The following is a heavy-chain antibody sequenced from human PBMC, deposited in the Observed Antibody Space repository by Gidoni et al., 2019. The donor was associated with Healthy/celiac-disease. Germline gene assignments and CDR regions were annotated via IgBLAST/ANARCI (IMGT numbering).Heavy chain of an antibody. CDR1: GGSFSGYY. D-gene: IGHD2-2*01. CDR3: ARALDGQIVVVPAAMGRGGYYFGY. J-gene: IGHJ4*02. CDR2: INHRGST. V-gene: IGHV4-34*01. Sequence: QVQLQQWGAGLLKPSETLSLTCAVDGGSFSGYYWSWIREPPGKGLEWIGEINHRGSTNYSPCLKSPVTNSVYASKTQFSVKLSSVTAAETAVYYCARALDGQIVVVPAAMGRGGYYFGYWGQGTLVTVSS.